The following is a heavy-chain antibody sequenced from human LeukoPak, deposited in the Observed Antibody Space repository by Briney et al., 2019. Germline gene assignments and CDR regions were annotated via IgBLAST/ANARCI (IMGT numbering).Heavy chain of an antibody. V-gene: IGHV3-48*04. J-gene: IGHJ3*02. CDR3: ARDGRDYYDSSGYDAFDI. CDR1: GFTFSSYS. D-gene: IGHD3-22*01. Sequence: GGSLRLSCAASGFTFSSYSMNWVRQAPGKGLEWVSYISSSSSTIYYADSVKGRFTISRDNAKNSLYLQMNSLRAEDTAVYYCARDGRDYYDSSGYDAFDIRGQGTMVTVSS. CDR2: ISSSSSTI.